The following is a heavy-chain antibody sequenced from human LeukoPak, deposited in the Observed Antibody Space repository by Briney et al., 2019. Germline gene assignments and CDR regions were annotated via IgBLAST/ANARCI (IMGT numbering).Heavy chain of an antibody. CDR3: ARTRIANDSSGYYFRFDY. V-gene: IGHV3-30*10. CDR2: ISYDGSKK. D-gene: IGHD3-22*01. CDR1: GFTFSSYA. Sequence: GRSLRLSCAASGFTFSSYAIHWVRQAPGMGLEWVAVISYDGSKKYYTDSVKGRFTISRDNSKNTLYLRMNSLRAEDTAVYYCARTRIANDSSGYYFRFDYWGQGTLVTVSS. J-gene: IGHJ4*02.